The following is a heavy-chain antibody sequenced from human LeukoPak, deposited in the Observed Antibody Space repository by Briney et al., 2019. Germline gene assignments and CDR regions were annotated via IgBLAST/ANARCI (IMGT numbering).Heavy chain of an antibody. J-gene: IGHJ4*02. D-gene: IGHD5-24*01. CDR1: GFTVSSNY. CDR3: AKMEMATTQFTPFDY. Sequence: GGSLRLSCAASGFTVSSNYMTWVRQAPGKGLEWVSAIYSGGSTYYADSVKGRFTISRDNSKNTLYLQMNSLRAEDTAVYYCAKMEMATTQFTPFDYWGQGTLVTVSS. V-gene: IGHV3-66*01. CDR2: IYSGGST.